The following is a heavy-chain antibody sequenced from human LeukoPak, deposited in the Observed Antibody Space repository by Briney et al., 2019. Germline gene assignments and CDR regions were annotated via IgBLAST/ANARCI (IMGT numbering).Heavy chain of an antibody. CDR2: IYSGGST. CDR1: GFTVSSNY. J-gene: IGHJ4*02. D-gene: IGHD3-22*01. V-gene: IGHV3-66*01. CDR3: ARDLRAVTMIVVVAIMGFGY. Sequence: GGSLRLSCAASGFTVSSNYMSWVRQAPGKGLEWVSVIYSGGSTYYADSVKGRFTISRDNSKNTLYLQMNSLRAEDTAVYYCARDLRAVTMIVVVAIMGFGYWGQGTLVTVSS.